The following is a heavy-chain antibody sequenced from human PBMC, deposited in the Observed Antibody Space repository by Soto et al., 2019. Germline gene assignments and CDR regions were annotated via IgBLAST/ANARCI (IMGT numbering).Heavy chain of an antibody. CDR3: GKVLVGATGHTDSDS. CDR2: IDYNGVT. Sequence: SETLSLTCTVSGGSIYRSGYYWCWIRQPPGRGLEWIGNIDYNGVTYSNPSLKSRVTISRDTSKNQFSLKLTSVTAADTALYYCGKVLVGATGHTDSDSWGPGTLVTVSS. D-gene: IGHD2-15*01. CDR1: GGSIYRSGYY. V-gene: IGHV4-39*01. J-gene: IGHJ4*02.